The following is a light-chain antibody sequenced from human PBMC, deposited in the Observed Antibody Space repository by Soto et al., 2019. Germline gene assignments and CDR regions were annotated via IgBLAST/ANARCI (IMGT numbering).Light chain of an antibody. CDR1: QSVSSSY. J-gene: IGKJ1*01. CDR3: QQYGSSPRT. CDR2: GAS. Sequence: VLRQSPAPLSVSPGARATLSCRASQSVSSSYLAWYQQKPGQAPRLLIYGASSRATGIPDRFSGSGSGTDFTLTISRLEPEDFAVYYCQQYGSSPRTFGQGSKVDI. V-gene: IGKV3-20*01.